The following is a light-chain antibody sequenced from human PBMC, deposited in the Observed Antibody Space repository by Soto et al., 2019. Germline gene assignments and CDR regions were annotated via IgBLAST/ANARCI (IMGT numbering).Light chain of an antibody. CDR3: SSYAGSSTYV. CDR1: SSDVGSYNL. V-gene: IGLV2-23*02. CDR2: EVS. J-gene: IGLJ1*01. Sequence: QSALTQPASVSGSPGQSITISCTGTSSDVGSYNLVSWYQQHPGKAPKLMIYEVSKRPSGVSNRFSGSKSGNTASLTISGLQAEDEADYYCSSYAGSSTYVFGTGTKVTV.